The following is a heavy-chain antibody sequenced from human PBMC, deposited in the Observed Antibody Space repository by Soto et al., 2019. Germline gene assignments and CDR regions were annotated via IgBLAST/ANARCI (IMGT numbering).Heavy chain of an antibody. Sequence: QVHLVQCGAEVKGPGASVRVSCEASGYTFTSHTIHWARQAPGQGLEWMGWIIVSHGSPRYAPQFQGRITFGRDTSATTAYMELTSLTFEDTAVYYCAREPEDGVPGDYWGQGTPVVVSS. CDR3: AREPEDGVPGDY. J-gene: IGHJ4*02. V-gene: IGHV1-3*01. CDR1: GYTFTSHT. D-gene: IGHD2-8*01. CDR2: IIVSHGSP.